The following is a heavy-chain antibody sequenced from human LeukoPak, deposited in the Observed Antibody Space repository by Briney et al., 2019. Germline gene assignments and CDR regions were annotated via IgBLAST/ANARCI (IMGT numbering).Heavy chain of an antibody. CDR2: IKQDGSEK. J-gene: IGHJ4*02. V-gene: IGHV3-7*01. CDR1: GFTFSSYW. D-gene: IGHD4-17*01. Sequence: LSGGSLRLSCAVSGFTFSSYWMSWVRQAPGKGLEWVANIKQDGSEKYYVDSVKGRFTISRDNAKNSLHLQMNSLRAEDTAVYYCARPGGFYGDYGTDYWGQGTLVTVSS. CDR3: ARPGGFYGDYGTDY.